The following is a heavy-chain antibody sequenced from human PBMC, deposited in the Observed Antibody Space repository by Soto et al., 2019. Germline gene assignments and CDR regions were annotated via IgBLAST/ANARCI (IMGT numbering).Heavy chain of an antibody. CDR2: INAGNGNT. Sequence: QVQLVQSGAEEKKPGASVKVSCKASGYTFTSYAMHWVRQAPGQRLEWMGWINAGNGNTKYSQKFEGRVTITRDTSASTAYMELSSLRSEDTAVYYCAREGQLRFLDGMDVWGQGTTVTVSS. V-gene: IGHV1-3*05. CDR1: GYTFTSYA. D-gene: IGHD3-3*01. CDR3: AREGQLRFLDGMDV. J-gene: IGHJ6*02.